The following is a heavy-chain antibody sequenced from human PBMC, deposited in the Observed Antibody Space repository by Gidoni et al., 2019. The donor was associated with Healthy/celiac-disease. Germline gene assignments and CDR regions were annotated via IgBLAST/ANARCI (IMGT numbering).Heavy chain of an antibody. CDR3: ASRPIRFLEWLGLDY. CDR1: GVTFSSYA. V-gene: IGHV3-30-3*01. D-gene: IGHD3-3*01. Sequence: QVQLAESGGGMVQPGRSLRLSCAAPGVTFSSYAMHWVRQAPGKGLEWVAVISYDGSNKYYADSVKGRFTISRDNSKNTLYLQMNSLRAEDTAVYYCASRPIRFLEWLGLDYWGQGTLVTVSS. CDR2: ISYDGSNK. J-gene: IGHJ4*02.